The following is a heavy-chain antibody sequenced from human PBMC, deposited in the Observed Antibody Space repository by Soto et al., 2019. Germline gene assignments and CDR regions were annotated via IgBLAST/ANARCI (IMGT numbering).Heavy chain of an antibody. V-gene: IGHV3-7*03. CDR1: GFTFSSSF. CDR2: INQDGGGT. J-gene: IGHJ4*02. Sequence: EVQLVESGGALVQPGGSLRLSCVASGFTFSSSFMGWVRQAPGKGLEWVAKINQDGGGTYYVDSVEGRFTISRDNAKDSLDLQMNSLRGEDTAVYYCARYFRGSGRYFFDYWGQGTLVTVSS. CDR3: ARYFRGSGRYFFDY. D-gene: IGHD6-19*01.